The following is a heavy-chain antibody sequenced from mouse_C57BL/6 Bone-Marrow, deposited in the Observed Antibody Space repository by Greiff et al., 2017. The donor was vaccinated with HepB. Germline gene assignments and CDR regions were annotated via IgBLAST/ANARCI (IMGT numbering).Heavy chain of an antibody. J-gene: IGHJ4*01. D-gene: IGHD1-1*02. CDR2: IYPRDGST. CDR1: GYTFTDHT. CDR3: ARLWCFFAMDY. Sequence: QVQLQQSDAELVKPGASVKISCKVSGYTFTDHTIHWMKQRPEQGLEWIGYIYPRDGSTKYNEKFKGKATLTVDTSSSTAYMQLSSLTSEDSAVYYCARLWCFFAMDYWGQGTSVTVSS. V-gene: IGHV1-78*01.